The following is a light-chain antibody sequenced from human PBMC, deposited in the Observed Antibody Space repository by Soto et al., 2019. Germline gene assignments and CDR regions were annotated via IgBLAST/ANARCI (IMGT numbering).Light chain of an antibody. Sequence: QSALTQPPSASGSPGQSVTISCTGTSSDVGAYNYVSWYQQHPGKTAKLMITEVNKRPSGVPDRFSGSKSGNTASLTVSGLQAEDEADYYCSSYGGNNNLVFGTGTKVTVL. J-gene: IGLJ1*01. V-gene: IGLV2-8*01. CDR3: SSYGGNNNLV. CDR2: EVN. CDR1: SSDVGAYNY.